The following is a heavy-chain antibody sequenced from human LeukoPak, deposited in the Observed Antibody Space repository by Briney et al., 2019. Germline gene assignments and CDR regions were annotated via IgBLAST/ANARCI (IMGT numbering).Heavy chain of an antibody. J-gene: IGHJ4*02. Sequence: PGGSLRLSCAASGFTFSSYGMHWVRQAPGKGLEWVAVISYDGSNKYYADSVKGRFTISRDNSKNTLYLQMNSLRAEDTAVYYCARDPAYCSSTSCYGPFDYWGQGTLVTVSS. V-gene: IGHV3-30*19. CDR2: ISYDGSNK. CDR1: GFTFSSYG. CDR3: ARDPAYCSSTSCYGPFDY. D-gene: IGHD2-2*01.